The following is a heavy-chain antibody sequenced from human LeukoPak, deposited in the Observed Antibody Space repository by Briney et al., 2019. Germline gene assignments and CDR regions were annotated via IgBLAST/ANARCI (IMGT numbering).Heavy chain of an antibody. Sequence: SETLSLTCTVSGGSISSYYWSWIRQPPGKGLEWIGYIYYSGSTNYNPSLKSRVTISVDTSKNQFSLKLSSVTAADTAVYYCARHTPHYYGSGSYSWFDPWGQGTLVTVSS. V-gene: IGHV4-59*08. CDR2: IYYSGST. J-gene: IGHJ5*02. D-gene: IGHD3-10*01. CDR3: ARHTPHYYGSGSYSWFDP. CDR1: GGSISSYY.